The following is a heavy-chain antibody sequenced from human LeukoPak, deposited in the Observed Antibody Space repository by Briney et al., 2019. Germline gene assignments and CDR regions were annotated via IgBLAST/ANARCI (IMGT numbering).Heavy chain of an antibody. CDR1: GFTFSSYA. V-gene: IGHV3-23*01. CDR2: ISGSGGST. CDR3: AKRPSGSYYTQYYFDY. D-gene: IGHD3-10*01. Sequence: PGGSLRLSCAASGFTFSSYAMSWVRQPPGKGLEWVSAISGSGGSTYYTDSVKGRFTISRDNSKNTLYLQMNSLRAEDTAVYYCAKRPSGSYYTQYYFDYWGQGTLVTVSS. J-gene: IGHJ4*02.